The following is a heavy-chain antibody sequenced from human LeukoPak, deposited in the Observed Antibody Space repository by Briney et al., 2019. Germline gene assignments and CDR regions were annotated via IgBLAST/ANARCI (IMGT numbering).Heavy chain of an antibody. CDR3: ARVTGCRSTSCYRAFDY. Sequence: ASVKVSCKASGYTFTSYGISWVRQAPGQGLEWMGWISAHNGNTNYAQKLQGRVTMTTDTSTSTAYMELRSLRSDDTAVYYCARVTGCRSTSCYRAFDYWGQGTLVTVSS. D-gene: IGHD2-2*01. CDR2: ISAHNGNT. CDR1: GYTFTSYG. J-gene: IGHJ4*02. V-gene: IGHV1-18*01.